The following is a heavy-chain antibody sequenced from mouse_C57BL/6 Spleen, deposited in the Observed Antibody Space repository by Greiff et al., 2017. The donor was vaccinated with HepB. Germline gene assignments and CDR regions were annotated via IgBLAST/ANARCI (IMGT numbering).Heavy chain of an antibody. D-gene: IGHD6-5*01. J-gene: IGHJ4*01. CDR3: ARGGRLYYYAMDY. CDR1: GYTFTSYD. CDR2: IYPRDGST. V-gene: IGHV1-85*01. Sequence: VQRVESGPELVKPGASVKLSCKASGYTFTSYDINWVKQRPGQGLEWIGWIYPRDGSTKYNEKFKGKATLTVDTSSSTAYMELHSLTSEDSAVYFCARGGRLYYYAMDYWGQGTSVTVSS.